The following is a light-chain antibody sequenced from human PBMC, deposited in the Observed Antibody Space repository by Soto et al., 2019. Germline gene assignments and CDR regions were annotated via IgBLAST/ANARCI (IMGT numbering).Light chain of an antibody. Sequence: QSALTQPPSASGSPGQSVTISCTGTSSDVGGYNYVSWYQQHPGKAPKLMIYEVSKRPSGVPDRFSGSKSGNTASLTVSGLQAEDEADYYCSSYAGSNNFGVFGTRTKVTVL. CDR2: EVS. J-gene: IGLJ1*01. CDR1: SSDVGGYNY. CDR3: SSYAGSNNFGV. V-gene: IGLV2-8*01.